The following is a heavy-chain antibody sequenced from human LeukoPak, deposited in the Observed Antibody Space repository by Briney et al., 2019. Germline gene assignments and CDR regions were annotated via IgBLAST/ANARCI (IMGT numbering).Heavy chain of an antibody. J-gene: IGHJ4*02. V-gene: IGHV3-30-3*01. D-gene: IGHD2-8*02. Sequence: PGRSLRLSCAASGFTFNSYAMHWVRQAPGKGLEWVAVISYDGSNKYYADSVKGRFTISRDNSKNTLYLQMNSLRAEDTAVYYCARERHVQVVMDYWGQGTLVTVSS. CDR1: GFTFNSYA. CDR3: ARERHVQVVMDY. CDR2: ISYDGSNK.